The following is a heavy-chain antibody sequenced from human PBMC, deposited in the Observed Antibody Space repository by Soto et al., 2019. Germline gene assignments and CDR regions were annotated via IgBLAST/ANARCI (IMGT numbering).Heavy chain of an antibody. CDR1: GFTFSSYG. Sequence: GGSLRLSCAASGFTFSSYGMHWVRQAPGKGLEWVAVISYDGSNKYYADSVKGRFTISRDNSKNTLYLQMNSLRAEDTAVYYCAKDLMLRGYYDSSGYLLYLDYWGQGTLVTVSS. D-gene: IGHD3-22*01. CDR2: ISYDGSNK. V-gene: IGHV3-30*18. J-gene: IGHJ4*02. CDR3: AKDLMLRGYYDSSGYLLYLDY.